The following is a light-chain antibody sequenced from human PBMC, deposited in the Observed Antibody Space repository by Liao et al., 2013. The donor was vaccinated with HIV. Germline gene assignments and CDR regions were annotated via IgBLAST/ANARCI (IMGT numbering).Light chain of an antibody. V-gene: IGLV3-21*01. Sequence: SYELTQPPSVSVAPGKTARITCGGNNIGSKSVHWYQQKPGQAPVLVIYYDSDRPSGIPERFSGSNSENTATLTITGTQSMDEADYYCQAWDSNTYVFGTGTKVTVL. CDR2: YDS. CDR3: QAWDSNTYV. CDR1: NIGSKS. J-gene: IGLJ1*01.